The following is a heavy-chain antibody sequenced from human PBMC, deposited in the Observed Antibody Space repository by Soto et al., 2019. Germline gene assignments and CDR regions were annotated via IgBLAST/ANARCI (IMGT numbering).Heavy chain of an antibody. J-gene: IGHJ6*02. CDR2: IYYSGST. CDR3: ARVSCYLGYYYYEGIDV. V-gene: IGHV4-59*01. Sequence: SETLSLSCTVSGGSISSYYCRWIRQPPWKGLEWIGHIYYSGSTKYNPSLKSRVIISVDTYKNQFYLKLSSLTASDAAVYYCARVSCYLGYYYYEGIDVWGQRTTVTVYS. D-gene: IGHD3-22*01. CDR1: GGSISSYY.